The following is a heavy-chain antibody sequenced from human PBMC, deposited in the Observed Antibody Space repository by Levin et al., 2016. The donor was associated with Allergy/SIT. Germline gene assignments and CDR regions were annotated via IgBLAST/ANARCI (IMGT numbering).Heavy chain of an antibody. CDR3: ARHFIYGAYFDY. J-gene: IGHJ4*02. D-gene: IGHD4-17*01. V-gene: IGHV3-23*01. Sequence: VRQAPGKGLEWVSAISGSGGSTYYADSVKGRFTISRDNAKNSLYLQMNSLRAEDTAVYYCARHFIYGAYFDYWGQGTLVTVSS. CDR2: ISGSGGST.